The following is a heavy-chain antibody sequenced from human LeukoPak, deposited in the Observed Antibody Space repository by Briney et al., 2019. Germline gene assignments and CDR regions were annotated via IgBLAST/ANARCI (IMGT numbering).Heavy chain of an antibody. Sequence: ASVKVSCKASGYTFTGYYMHWVRQAPGQGLEWMGWINPNSGGTNYAQKFQGWVTMTRDTSISAAYMELSRLRSDGTAVYYCAREAGSDCSSTSCRAGYGMDVWGKGTTVTVSS. J-gene: IGHJ6*04. CDR3: AREAGSDCSSTSCRAGYGMDV. CDR2: INPNSGGT. D-gene: IGHD2-2*01. CDR1: GYTFTGYY. V-gene: IGHV1-2*04.